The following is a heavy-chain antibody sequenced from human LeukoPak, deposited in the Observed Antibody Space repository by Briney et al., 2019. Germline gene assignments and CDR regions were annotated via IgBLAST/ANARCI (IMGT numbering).Heavy chain of an antibody. D-gene: IGHD5-18*01. CDR3: ARVGSYGYYYFDY. Sequence: ASVKVSCKASGYTFTGYYMHWVRQAPGQGLEWMGWINPNSGGTNYAQKFQGRVTMTRDTSISTAYMELSRLRSDDTAVYYCARVGSYGYYYFDYWGQGTLVTVSS. CDR1: GYTFTGYY. V-gene: IGHV1-2*02. CDR2: INPNSGGT. J-gene: IGHJ4*02.